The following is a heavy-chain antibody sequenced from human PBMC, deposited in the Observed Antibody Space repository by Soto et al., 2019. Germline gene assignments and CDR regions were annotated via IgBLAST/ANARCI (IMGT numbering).Heavy chain of an antibody. V-gene: IGHV3-9*01. CDR2: INWNSGSI. Sequence: AGGSLRLSCAASGFTFGDYAMHWVRQVPGKGLEWVSGINWNSGSIGYGDSVKGRFAISRDNAKNSLHLQMNSLSAEDTAFYYCVKDESINWYSGHFRHWGQGTLVTVSS. CDR1: GFTFGDYA. CDR3: VKDESINWYSGHFRH. D-gene: IGHD6-13*01. J-gene: IGHJ1*01.